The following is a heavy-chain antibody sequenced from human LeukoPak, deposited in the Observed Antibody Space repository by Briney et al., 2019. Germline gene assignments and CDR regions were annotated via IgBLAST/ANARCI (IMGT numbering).Heavy chain of an antibody. CDR1: GGSISSYY. V-gene: IGHV4-59*01. Sequence: SETLSLTCTVSGGSISSYYWSWIRQPPGKGLEWIGYIYYSGSTNYNPSLKSRVTISVDTSKNQFSLKLRSVTAADTAVYYCASILRAPRRRDGYNYEDYFDYWGQGTLVTVSS. J-gene: IGHJ4*02. CDR2: IYYSGST. CDR3: ASILRAPRRRDGYNYEDYFDY. D-gene: IGHD5-24*01.